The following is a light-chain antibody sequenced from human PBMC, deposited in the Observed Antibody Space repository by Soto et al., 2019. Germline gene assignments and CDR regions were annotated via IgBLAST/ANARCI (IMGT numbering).Light chain of an antibody. CDR2: GAS. J-gene: IGKJ1*01. V-gene: IGKV3-15*01. CDR3: QQYNNWPPRT. Sequence: EIVMTQSPATLSVSPGERATLSCRASQSVSSNLAWYQQTPGQAPRLLIYGASTMATGIPARFSGSGSGTEFTLTISSLQSEDFAVYYCQQYNNWPPRTFGQGTKVEIK. CDR1: QSVSSN.